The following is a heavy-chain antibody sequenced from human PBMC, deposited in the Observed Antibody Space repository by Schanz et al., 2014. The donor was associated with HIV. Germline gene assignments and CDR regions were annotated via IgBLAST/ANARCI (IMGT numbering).Heavy chain of an antibody. V-gene: IGHV3-33*08. CDR1: GFTFSSYA. D-gene: IGHD6-19*01. CDR3: ARTSRIAVSGRDPRRDYYYGMDV. J-gene: IGHJ6*04. CDR2: IWYDGTNK. Sequence: QVQLVESGGGVVQPGRSLRLSCAASGFTFSSYAMHWVRQAPGKGLEWVAVIWYDGTNKYYVDSVKGRFTISRDNSRNTLYLEMNSLRVDDTAVYYCARTSRIAVSGRDPRRDYYYGMDVWGAGTTVTVSP.